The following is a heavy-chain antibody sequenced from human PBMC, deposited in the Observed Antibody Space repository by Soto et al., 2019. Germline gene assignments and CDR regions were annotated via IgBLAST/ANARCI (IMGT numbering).Heavy chain of an antibody. Sequence: ASVKVSCKASGGTFSSYAISWVRQAPGQGLEWMGGIIPIFGTANYAQKFQGRVTITADESTSTAYMELSSLRSEDTAVYYCARARYSNYVAGMDVWGQGTTVTVSS. J-gene: IGHJ6*02. V-gene: IGHV1-69*13. D-gene: IGHD4-4*01. CDR2: IIPIFGTA. CDR3: ARARYSNYVAGMDV. CDR1: GGTFSSYA.